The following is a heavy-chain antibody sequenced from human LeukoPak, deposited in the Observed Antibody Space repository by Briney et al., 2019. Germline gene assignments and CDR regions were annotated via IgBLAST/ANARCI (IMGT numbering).Heavy chain of an antibody. CDR1: GFTFSSDA. Sequence: GGSLRLSCAASGFTFSSDAMSWVRQAPGKGLEWVSAISGSGGSTYYADSVKGRFTISRDNSKNTLYLQMNSLRAEDTAVYYCRYDSSGYPFDYWGQGTLVTVSS. CDR2: ISGSGGST. CDR3: RYDSSGYPFDY. V-gene: IGHV3-23*01. D-gene: IGHD3-22*01. J-gene: IGHJ4*02.